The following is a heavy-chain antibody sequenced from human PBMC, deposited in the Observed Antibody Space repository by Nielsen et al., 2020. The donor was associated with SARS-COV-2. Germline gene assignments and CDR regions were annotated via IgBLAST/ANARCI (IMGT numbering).Heavy chain of an antibody. Sequence: SVKVSCKASGGTFSSYAISWVRQAPGQGLEWMGGIIPIFGTANYAQKFQGRVTITADESTSTAYMELSSLTSEDTAVYFCVSVVTDLAFDPWGQGTLVTVSS. V-gene: IGHV1-69*13. J-gene: IGHJ5*02. CDR1: GGTFSSYA. D-gene: IGHD2-21*02. CDR3: VSVVTDLAFDP. CDR2: IIPIFGTA.